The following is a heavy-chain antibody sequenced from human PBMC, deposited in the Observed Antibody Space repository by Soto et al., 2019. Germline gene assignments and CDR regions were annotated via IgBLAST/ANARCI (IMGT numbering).Heavy chain of an antibody. D-gene: IGHD3-22*01. CDR2: ISSSGSTI. V-gene: IGHV3-48*03. J-gene: IGHJ4*02. CDR1: GFTFSSYE. CDR3: ARDWDDSSVYYRGSDY. Sequence: GGSLRISCAASGFTFSSYEMNWVRPAPGKGLEWVSYISSSGSTIYYADSVKGRFTISRDNAKNSLYLQMNSLRAEDTAVYYCARDWDDSSVYYRGSDYWGQGTLVT.